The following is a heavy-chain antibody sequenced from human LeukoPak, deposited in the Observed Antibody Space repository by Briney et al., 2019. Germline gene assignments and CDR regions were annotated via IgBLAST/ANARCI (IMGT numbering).Heavy chain of an antibody. CDR3: ARVPTNSYGFGQ. D-gene: IGHD5-18*01. CDR2: INEDGTSA. Sequence: PGGALRLSCAASGFSFSVYWMHWVRQAPGKGLVWVAHINEDGTSASHADSVKGRFTISRDNAKNTLYLQMNSLTVEDTAVYYCARVPTNSYGFGQWGQGLLVTVSS. V-gene: IGHV3-74*01. CDR1: GFSFSVYW. J-gene: IGHJ4*02.